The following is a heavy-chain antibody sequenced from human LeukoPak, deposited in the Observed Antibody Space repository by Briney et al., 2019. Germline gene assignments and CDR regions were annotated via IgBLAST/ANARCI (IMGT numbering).Heavy chain of an antibody. CDR3: ARRSSSWYFDY. Sequence: PSETLSLTCTVSGGSVSSGSYYWSWIRQPPGKGLEWIGYIYYSGSTNYNPSLKSRVTISVDTSKNQLSLKLSSVTAADTAVYYCARRSSSWYFDYWGQGTLVTVSS. D-gene: IGHD6-13*01. J-gene: IGHJ4*02. V-gene: IGHV4-61*01. CDR2: IYYSGST. CDR1: GGSVSSGSYY.